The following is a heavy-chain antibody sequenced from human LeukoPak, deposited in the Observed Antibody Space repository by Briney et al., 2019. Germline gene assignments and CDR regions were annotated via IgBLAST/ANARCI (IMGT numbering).Heavy chain of an antibody. V-gene: IGHV1-2*02. Sequence: ASVKVSCKASGYTFTGYYMDWVRQARGQGLEWMGWINPNSGGTNYAQKFQGRVTMTRDTSISTAYMELSRLRSDDTAVYYCAKAPFCSGGSCYKTFDYWGQGTLVTVSS. J-gene: IGHJ4*02. CDR1: GYTFTGYY. CDR2: INPNSGGT. D-gene: IGHD2-15*01. CDR3: AKAPFCSGGSCYKTFDY.